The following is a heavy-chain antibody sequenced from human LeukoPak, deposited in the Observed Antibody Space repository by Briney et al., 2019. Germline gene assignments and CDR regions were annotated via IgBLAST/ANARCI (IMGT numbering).Heavy chain of an antibody. V-gene: IGHV3-21*01. D-gene: IGHD3-3*01. CDR2: ISGRGDYI. CDR3: ARVMLFGVVASDY. CDR1: GFTFRSYD. J-gene: IGHJ4*02. Sequence: GGSLRLSCAASGFTFRSYDMNWVRQAPGKGLEWVSSISGRGDYIYYADSVKGRFTISRDNAKNSLYLQMSSLRAEDAAVYHCARVMLFGVVASDYWGQGTLVTVSS.